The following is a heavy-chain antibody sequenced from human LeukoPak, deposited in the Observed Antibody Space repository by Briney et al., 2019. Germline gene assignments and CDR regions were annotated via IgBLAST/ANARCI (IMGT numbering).Heavy chain of an antibody. Sequence: GASVTVSCTASGYSFTSYDINWVRQATGQGLEGMGWMNPNSGNTGYAQKFQGRVTMTRNTSISTAYMELSSLRSEDTAVYYCAREWSSSFQGMDVWGQGTTVTVSS. CDR3: AREWSSSFQGMDV. J-gene: IGHJ6*02. V-gene: IGHV1-8*01. CDR2: MNPNSGNT. CDR1: GYSFTSYD. D-gene: IGHD6-13*01.